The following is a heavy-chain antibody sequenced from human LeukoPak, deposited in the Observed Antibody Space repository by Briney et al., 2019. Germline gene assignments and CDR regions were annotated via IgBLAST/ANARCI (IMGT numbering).Heavy chain of an antibody. CDR3: ARDPGDSMVFIYYFDY. J-gene: IGHJ4*02. CDR2: INPSGGST. D-gene: IGHD2-8*01. V-gene: IGHV1-46*01. Sequence: ASVKVSCKASGYTFTSYDINWVRQATGQGLEWMGIINPSGGSTRYAQNFQGRVTMTRDMSTSTVYMELSSLRFEDTAVYYCARDPGDSMVFIYYFDYWGQGTLVTVSS. CDR1: GYTFTSYD.